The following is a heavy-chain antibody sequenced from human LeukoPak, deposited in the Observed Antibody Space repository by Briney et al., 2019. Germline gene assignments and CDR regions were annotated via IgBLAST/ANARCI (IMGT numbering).Heavy chain of an antibody. V-gene: IGHV4-59*01. CDR1: GGSISSYY. D-gene: IGHD5-18*01. CDR2: IYYSGST. CDR3: ARGTDPGYSYGTRYFDY. J-gene: IGHJ4*02. Sequence: PSETLSLTCTVSGGSISSYYWSWIRQPPGKGLEWIGYIYYSGSTNYNPSLKSRVTISVDTSKNQFSLKLSSVAAADTAVYYCARGTDPGYSYGTRYFDYWGQGTLVTVSS.